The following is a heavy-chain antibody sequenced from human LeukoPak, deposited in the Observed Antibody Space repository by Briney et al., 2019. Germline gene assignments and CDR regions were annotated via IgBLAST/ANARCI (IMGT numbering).Heavy chain of an antibody. J-gene: IGHJ4*02. CDR3: ATATGLSGSVEY. V-gene: IGHV1-8*03. CDR2: MNPNSGNT. CDR1: GYTFTSYD. Sequence: ASVKVSCKASGYTFTSYDINWVRQATGQGLEWMGWMNPNSGNTGYAQKFQGRVTITRNTSISTAYMELSSLRSEDTAVYYCATATGLSGSVEYWGQGTLVTVSS. D-gene: IGHD2-8*02.